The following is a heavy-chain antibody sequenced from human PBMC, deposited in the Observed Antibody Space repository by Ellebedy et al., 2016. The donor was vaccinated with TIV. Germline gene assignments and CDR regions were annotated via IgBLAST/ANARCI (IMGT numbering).Heavy chain of an antibody. V-gene: IGHV3-33*01. J-gene: IGHJ4*02. CDR2: IWYDGKTT. D-gene: IGHD2-2*02. CDR1: GFTYSSHA. Sequence: PGGSLRLSCAASGFTYSSHAMHWVRQAPGKGLEWVAIIWYDGKTTYYSDSVRGRFTISRDNSQNTLYLQMKSLRPEDTAVYYCARDPPNSLYYLDYWGQGILVTVSS. CDR3: ARDPPNSLYYLDY.